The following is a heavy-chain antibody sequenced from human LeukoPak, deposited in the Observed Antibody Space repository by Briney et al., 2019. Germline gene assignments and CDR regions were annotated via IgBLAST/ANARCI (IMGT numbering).Heavy chain of an antibody. Sequence: PSETLSLTCAVYGGSFSGYYWSWIRQPPGKGLEWIGEINHSGSTNYNPSLKRRLTMSVDTSKNQFSLKLTSVTAADTAVYYCARALLDNWNVWDYWGQGTLVTVSS. CDR2: INHSGST. CDR1: GGSFSGYY. J-gene: IGHJ4*02. CDR3: ARALLDNWNVWDY. V-gene: IGHV4-34*01. D-gene: IGHD1-1*01.